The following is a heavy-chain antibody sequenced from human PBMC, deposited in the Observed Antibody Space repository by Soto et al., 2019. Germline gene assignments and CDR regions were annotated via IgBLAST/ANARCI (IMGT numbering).Heavy chain of an antibody. D-gene: IGHD4-17*01. CDR3: ASPEMTTVTTYAY. Sequence: SVKVSCKASGGTFSSYTISWVRQAPGQGLEWMGRIIPILGIANYAQKFQGRVTITADKSTSTAYMELSSLRSEDTAVYYCASPEMTTVTTYAYWGQGTLVTVSS. J-gene: IGHJ4*02. CDR1: GGTFSSYT. V-gene: IGHV1-69*02. CDR2: IIPILGIA.